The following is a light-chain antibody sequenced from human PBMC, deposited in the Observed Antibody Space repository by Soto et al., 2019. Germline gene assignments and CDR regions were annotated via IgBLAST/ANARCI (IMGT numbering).Light chain of an antibody. V-gene: IGKV1-5*03. J-gene: IGKJ1*01. CDR2: ETS. Sequence: DVQMTQSPSTLSASVGDRVTITCRASQSISRWLAWYQQKPGKAPKLLIYETSSLEDGVPSRFTGSGSGTEFSLTITSLQPEDFVSYYCQQYKDYWTFGQGTKVDMK. CDR3: QQYKDYWT. CDR1: QSISRW.